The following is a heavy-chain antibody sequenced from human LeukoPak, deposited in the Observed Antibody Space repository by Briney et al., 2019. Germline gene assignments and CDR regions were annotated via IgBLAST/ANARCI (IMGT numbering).Heavy chain of an antibody. Sequence: GGSLRLSCAASGFTFSTYTMYWVRHPPGKGLEWVSIIGSSGGGIHYADSVKGRFTISRDNSKNTLYLQMNSLRAEDTAVYYCAKEVTMIVVVITTFFDYWGQGTLVTVSS. V-gene: IGHV3-23*01. CDR2: IGSSGGGI. CDR1: GFTFSTYT. D-gene: IGHD3-22*01. CDR3: AKEVTMIVVVITTFFDY. J-gene: IGHJ4*02.